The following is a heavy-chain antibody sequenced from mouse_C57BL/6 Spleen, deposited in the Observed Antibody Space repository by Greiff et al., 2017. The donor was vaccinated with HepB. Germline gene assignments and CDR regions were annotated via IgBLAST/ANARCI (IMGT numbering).Heavy chain of an antibody. D-gene: IGHD2-4*01. V-gene: IGHV5-9-1*02. J-gene: IGHJ3*01. CDR1: GFTFSSYA. CDR2: ISSGGDYI. CDR3: TRDDDYDVFAY. Sequence: DVQLVESGEGLVKPGGSLKLSCAASGFTFSSYAMSWVRQTPEKRLEWVAYISSGGDYIYYADTVKGRFTISRDNARNTLYLQMSSLKSEDTAMYYCTRDDDYDVFAYWGQGTLVTVSA.